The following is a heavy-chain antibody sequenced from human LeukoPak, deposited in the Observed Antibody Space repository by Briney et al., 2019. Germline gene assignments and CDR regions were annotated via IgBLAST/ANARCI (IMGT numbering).Heavy chain of an antibody. V-gene: IGHV3-23*01. D-gene: IGHD2-21*01. CDR2: ISGSGGST. J-gene: IGHJ4*02. CDR3: ARSVHLAYCGGDCALTGYFDY. CDR1: GFTFSTCA. Sequence: GSLRLSCAASGFTFSTCAMSWVRQAPGKGLEWVSTISGSGGSTYYAVSVKGRFTISRDSSKNTLYLQMNSPRAEDTAVYYCARSVHLAYCGGDCALTGYFDYWGQGTLVTVSS.